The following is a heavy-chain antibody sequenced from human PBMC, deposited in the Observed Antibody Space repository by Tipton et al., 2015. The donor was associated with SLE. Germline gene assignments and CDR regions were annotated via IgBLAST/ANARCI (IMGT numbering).Heavy chain of an antibody. J-gene: IGHJ4*02. D-gene: IGHD1-26*01. CDR2: IYSGGST. CDR1: GFTVSSNY. V-gene: IGHV3-53*01. CDR3: ARGVVGATAYFDY. Sequence: GSLRLSCAASGFTVSSNYMSWVRQAPGKGLEWVSVIYSGGSTYYADSVKGRFTISRDNSKNTLYLQINSLRAEDTAVYYCARGVVGATAYFDYWGQGTLVTVSS.